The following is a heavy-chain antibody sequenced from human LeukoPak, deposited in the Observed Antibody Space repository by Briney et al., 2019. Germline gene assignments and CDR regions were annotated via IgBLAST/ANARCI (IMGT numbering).Heavy chain of an antibody. CDR1: GFTFSKYW. Sequence: GGSLRLSCAASGFTFSKYWMLWVRQAPGKGLESVSRINTDGTVTTYADSVKGRFTVSRDNADNTMFLQMNSVRDEDTAVYYCARVLGGTLDQGGFDYWGQGTLVTVSS. CDR3: ARVLGGTLDQGGFDY. D-gene: IGHD1-7*01. J-gene: IGHJ4*02. CDR2: INTDGTVT. V-gene: IGHV3-74*01.